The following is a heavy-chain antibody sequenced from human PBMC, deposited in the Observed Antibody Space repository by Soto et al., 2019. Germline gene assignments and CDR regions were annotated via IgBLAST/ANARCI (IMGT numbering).Heavy chain of an antibody. V-gene: IGHV3-11*06. CDR1: GFTFGDFD. D-gene: IGHD3-22*01. Sequence: QVHLVESGGGLVKPGGSLRLSCVASGFTFGDFDMSWMRQAPGKGLEWISHINNRSTYANYADSVKGRFTISRDNAKNSLSLQLNSLRVEATAVYFCARDLEGYYADIWGPGTLVSVAS. J-gene: IGHJ4*02. CDR3: ARDLEGYYADI. CDR2: INNRSTYA.